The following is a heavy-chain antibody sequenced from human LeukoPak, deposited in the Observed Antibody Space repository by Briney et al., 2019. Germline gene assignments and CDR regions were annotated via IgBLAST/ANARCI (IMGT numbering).Heavy chain of an antibody. CDR3: ARWVTHYDSSGYY. CDR2: ISDDGRSK. Sequence: PGGSLRLSCAASGFTFSSYAMHWVRQAPGKGLEWVAVISDDGRSKYYADSVKGRFTISRDNSKNTLYLQMNSLRVEDTAVYYCARWVTHYDSSGYYWGQGTLVTVSS. V-gene: IGHV3-30*04. CDR1: GFTFSSYA. D-gene: IGHD3-22*01. J-gene: IGHJ4*02.